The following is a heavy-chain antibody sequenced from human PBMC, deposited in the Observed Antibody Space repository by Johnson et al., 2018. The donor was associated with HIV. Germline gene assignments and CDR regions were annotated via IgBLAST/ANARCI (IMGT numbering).Heavy chain of an antibody. J-gene: IGHJ3*02. V-gene: IGHV3-30*02. Sequence: QVQLVESGGGVVQPGRSLRLSCAASGFTFSSYGMHWVRQAPGKGLEWVAFIRYDGFNKYFADSVKGRFTISRDNSKNTLHLQMNSLRAEDTAVYYGAKGTHYSDSSGYWSNDAFDIWGQGTRVTVSS. D-gene: IGHD3-22*01. CDR2: IRYDGFNK. CDR3: AKGTHYSDSSGYWSNDAFDI. CDR1: GFTFSSYG.